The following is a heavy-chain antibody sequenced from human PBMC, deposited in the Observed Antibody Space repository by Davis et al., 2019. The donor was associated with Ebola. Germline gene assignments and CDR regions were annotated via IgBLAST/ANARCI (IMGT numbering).Heavy chain of an antibody. CDR2: MNPNSGNT. V-gene: IGHV1-8*01. CDR3: ARGGKGYCSGGSCHPWFDP. Sequence: ASVKVSCKASGYTFTSYDINWVRQATGQGLEWMGWMNPNSGNTGYAQKFQGRVTMTRNTSISTAYMELSSLRSEDTAVYYCARGGKGYCSGGSCHPWFDPWGQGTLVTVSS. CDR1: GYTFTSYD. J-gene: IGHJ5*02. D-gene: IGHD2-15*01.